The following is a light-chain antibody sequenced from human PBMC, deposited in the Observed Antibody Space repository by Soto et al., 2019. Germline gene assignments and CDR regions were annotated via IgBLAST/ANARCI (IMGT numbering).Light chain of an antibody. V-gene: IGKV4-1*01. CDR2: WAS. CDR1: QSVFFSSNSKSY. Sequence: DIVMTQSPDSLAVSLGERATINCKSSQSVFFSSNSKSYLAWYQQKPGQPPKLLIYWASTRESGVPDRFSGSGSGTDFTLTIGSLQDEDVAVYYCQQYSSPPFTFGPGTKVDI. J-gene: IGKJ3*01. CDR3: QQYSSPPFT.